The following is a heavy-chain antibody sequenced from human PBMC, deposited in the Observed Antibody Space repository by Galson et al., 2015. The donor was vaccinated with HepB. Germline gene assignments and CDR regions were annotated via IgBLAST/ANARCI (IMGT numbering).Heavy chain of an antibody. J-gene: IGHJ4*02. V-gene: IGHV3-7*03. CDR2: IKQDGSEK. CDR1: RFTFSSYW. D-gene: IGHD5-12*01. CDR3: ARDGLEGWWLGSDN. Sequence: SLRLSCAASRFTFSSYWMSWVRQAPGKGLEWVANIKQDGSEKYYVDSVKGRFTISRDNAKNSLYLQMNSLRAEDTAVYYCARDGLEGWWLGSDNWGQGTLVTVSS.